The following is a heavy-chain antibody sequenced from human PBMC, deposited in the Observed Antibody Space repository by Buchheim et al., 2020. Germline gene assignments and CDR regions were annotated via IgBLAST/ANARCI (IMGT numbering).Heavy chain of an antibody. CDR3: ARSHSSSWAIDY. CDR2: INPNSGGT. Sequence: QVQLVQSGAEVKKPGASVKVSCKASGYTFTGHYMHWMRQAPGQGLEWMGWINPNSGGTNYPQKFQGWVTMTRDTSMSTAYLELSRLKSDDTALYYCARSHSSSWAIDYWGQGTL. CDR1: GYTFTGHY. D-gene: IGHD6-13*01. V-gene: IGHV1-2*04. J-gene: IGHJ4*02.